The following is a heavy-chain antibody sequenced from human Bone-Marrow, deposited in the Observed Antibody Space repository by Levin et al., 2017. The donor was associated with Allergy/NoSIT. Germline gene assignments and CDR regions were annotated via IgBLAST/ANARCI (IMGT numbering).Heavy chain of an antibody. CDR2: ISSSSIYT. D-gene: IGHD6-19*01. CDR1: GFTFSDYY. V-gene: IGHV3-11*03. Sequence: GESLKISCAASGFTFSDYYMSWIRQAPGKGLEWVSYISSSSIYTNYVDSVKGRFTISRDNAKNSLYLQMNSLRAEDTAVYYCARTVVVAGTIEWFDPWGQGILVTVSS. J-gene: IGHJ5*02. CDR3: ARTVVVAGTIEWFDP.